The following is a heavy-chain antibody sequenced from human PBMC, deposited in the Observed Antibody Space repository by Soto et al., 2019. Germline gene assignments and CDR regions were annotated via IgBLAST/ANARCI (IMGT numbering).Heavy chain of an antibody. CDR1: GYTFTGYY. CDR2: INPNSGGT. Sequence: ASVKVSCKASGYTFTGYYMHWVRQAPGQGLEWMGWINPNSGGTNYAQKFQGRVTMTRDTSISTAYMELSRLRSDDTAVYYCARDGPSGIAAARTAFDYWGQGPLVTVSS. J-gene: IGHJ4*02. D-gene: IGHD6-13*01. CDR3: ARDGPSGIAAARTAFDY. V-gene: IGHV1-2*02.